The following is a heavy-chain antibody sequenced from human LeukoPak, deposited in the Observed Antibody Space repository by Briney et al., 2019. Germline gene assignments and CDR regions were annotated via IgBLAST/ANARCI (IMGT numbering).Heavy chain of an antibody. CDR1: GGSFSGYY. V-gene: IGHV4-34*01. Sequence: SETLSLTCAVYGGSFSGYYWSWIRQPPGKGLEWIGEINHSGSTNYNPSLKSRVTISVDTSKNQFSPKLSSVTAADTAVYYCARRHQLLWYFQHWGQGTLVTVSS. J-gene: IGHJ1*01. CDR3: ARRHQLLWYFQH. CDR2: INHSGST. D-gene: IGHD2-2*01.